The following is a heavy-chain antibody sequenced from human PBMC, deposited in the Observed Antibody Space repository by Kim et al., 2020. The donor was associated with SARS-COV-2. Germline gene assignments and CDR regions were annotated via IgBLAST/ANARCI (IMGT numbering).Heavy chain of an antibody. D-gene: IGHD3-10*01. CDR1: GGSISSYY. V-gene: IGHV4-59*13. Sequence: SETLSLTCTVSGGSISSYYWSWIRQPPGKGLEWIGYIYYSGSTNYNPSLKSRVTISVDTSKNQFSLKLSSVTAADTAVYYCAREYGSGSYSRGIDYWGQGTLVTVSS. CDR2: IYYSGST. CDR3: AREYGSGSYSRGIDY. J-gene: IGHJ4*02.